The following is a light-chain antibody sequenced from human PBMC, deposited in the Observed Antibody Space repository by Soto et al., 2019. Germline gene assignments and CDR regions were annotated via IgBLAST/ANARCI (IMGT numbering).Light chain of an antibody. J-gene: IGKJ3*01. V-gene: IGKV3D-15*01. CDR3: QQYKNGPPTT. CDR2: GAS. Sequence: EIVMTQSPATLSVSPGERATLSCRASQSVSSNLAWYQQKPGQAPRLLIYGASTRATGIPARFSGSGSGTEFTLTISSLQSEDVAVYYCQQYKNGPPTTFGPGTKVDIK. CDR1: QSVSSN.